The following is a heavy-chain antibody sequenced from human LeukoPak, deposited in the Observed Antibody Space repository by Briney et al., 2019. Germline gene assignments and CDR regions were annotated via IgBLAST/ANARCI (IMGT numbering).Heavy chain of an antibody. J-gene: IGHJ3*02. CDR1: AYSFTSYW. CDR2: IYPGDSDT. Sequence: GEFLKISCKGSAYSFTSYWIGCVRQMPGKGLEWMVTIYPGDSDTRYSPSFQGQVTISADKSISTAYLQWSSLKASDTAMYYCAREGRSVFGVVIGSGSHDAFDIWGQGTMVTVSS. V-gene: IGHV5-51*01. CDR3: AREGRSVFGVVIGSGSHDAFDI. D-gene: IGHD3-3*01.